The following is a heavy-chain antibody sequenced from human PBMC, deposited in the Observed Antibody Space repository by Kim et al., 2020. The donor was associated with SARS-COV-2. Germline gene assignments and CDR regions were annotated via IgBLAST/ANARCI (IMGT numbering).Heavy chain of an antibody. D-gene: IGHD5-12*01. CDR2: IVVGSGNT. Sequence: SVKVSCKASGFTFTSSAVQWVRQARGQRLEWIGWIVVGSGNTNYAQKFQERVTITRDMSTSTAYMELSSLRSEDTAVYYCAALDPWATENFDYWGQGTLVTVSS. J-gene: IGHJ4*02. CDR1: GFTFTSSA. CDR3: AALDPWATENFDY. V-gene: IGHV1-58*01.